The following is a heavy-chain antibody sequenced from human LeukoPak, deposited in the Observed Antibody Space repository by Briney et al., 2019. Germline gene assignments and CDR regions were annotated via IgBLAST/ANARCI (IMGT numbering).Heavy chain of an antibody. CDR3: ARVAYYYGSGSYYNGLYY. V-gene: IGHV1-2*02. D-gene: IGHD3-10*01. CDR2: INPNSGGT. J-gene: IGHJ4*02. CDR1: GYTFTGYY. Sequence: GASVKVSCKASGYTFTGYYMHWVRQAPGQGLEWMGWINPNSGGTNYAQRFQGRVTMTRDTSISTAYMELSRLRSDDTAVYYCARVAYYYGSGSYYNGLYYWGQGTLVTVSS.